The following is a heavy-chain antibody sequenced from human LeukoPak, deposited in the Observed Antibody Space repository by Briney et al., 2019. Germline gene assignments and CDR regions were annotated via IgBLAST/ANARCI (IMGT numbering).Heavy chain of an antibody. V-gene: IGHV4-34*01. CDR3: ARDRSAFDP. J-gene: IGHJ5*02. CDR2: INHSGST. D-gene: IGHD1-26*01. Sequence: SETLSLTCAVYGGSFSGYYWSWIRQPPGKGLEWIGEINHSGSTNYNPSLKSRVTISVDTPKNQFSLKVNSVNAADTAVYYCARDRSAFDPWGQGTLVTVSS. CDR1: GGSFSGYY.